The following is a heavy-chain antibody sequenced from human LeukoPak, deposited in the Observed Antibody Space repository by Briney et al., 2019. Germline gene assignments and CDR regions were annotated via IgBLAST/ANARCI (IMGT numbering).Heavy chain of an antibody. D-gene: IGHD6-13*01. J-gene: IGHJ4*02. V-gene: IGHV4-61*02. Sequence: SQTLSLTCTVSGGSISSGSYYWSWTRQPAGKGLEWIGRIYTSGSTNYNPSLKSRVTISVDTSKNQFSLKLSSVTAADTAVYYCARDSSSWYFDYWGQGTLVTVSS. CDR1: GGSISSGSYY. CDR2: IYTSGST. CDR3: ARDSSSWYFDY.